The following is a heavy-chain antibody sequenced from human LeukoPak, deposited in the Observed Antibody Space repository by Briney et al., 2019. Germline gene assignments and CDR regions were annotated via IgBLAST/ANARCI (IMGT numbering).Heavy chain of an antibody. V-gene: IGHV4-39*01. J-gene: IGHJ4*02. CDR3: ARSIMGYYFDY. CDR2: IYYSGST. CDR1: GGSISSSSYY. Sequence: SETLSLTCTVSGGSISSSSYYWGWIRQPPGKGLEWIGSIYYSGSTYYNPSLKSRVTISVDTSKNQFSLKLSSVTAADTAVYYCARSIMGYYFDYWGQGTLVTVSS. D-gene: IGHD3-16*01.